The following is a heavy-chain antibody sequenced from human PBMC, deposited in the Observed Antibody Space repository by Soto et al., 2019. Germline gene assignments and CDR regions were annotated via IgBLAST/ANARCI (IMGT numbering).Heavy chain of an antibody. CDR3: AKGVNTAMAPGFDY. CDR2: INRDGST. Sequence: GGSLRLSCAASEFTFSSYAMSWVRQAPGKGLEWVSSINRDGSTYYADSVKGRFTISRDNSQNTLYLQMNSLRAEDTVVYYCAKGVNTAMAPGFDYWGQRTLVTVSS. V-gene: IGHV3-23*01. CDR1: EFTFSSYA. D-gene: IGHD5-18*01. J-gene: IGHJ4*02.